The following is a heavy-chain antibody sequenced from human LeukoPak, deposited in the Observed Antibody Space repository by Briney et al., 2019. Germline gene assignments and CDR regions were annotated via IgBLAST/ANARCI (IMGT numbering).Heavy chain of an antibody. V-gene: IGHV3-30*04. CDR3: ARDYFVLWFGEGSWFDP. Sequence: GRSLRLSCAASGFTFSSYAMHWVRQAPGKGLEGVAVISYDGSNKYYADSVKGRFTISRDNSKNTLYLQMNSLRAEDTAVYYCARDYFVLWFGEGSWFDPWGQGTLVTVSS. D-gene: IGHD3-10*01. CDR2: ISYDGSNK. CDR1: GFTFSSYA. J-gene: IGHJ5*02.